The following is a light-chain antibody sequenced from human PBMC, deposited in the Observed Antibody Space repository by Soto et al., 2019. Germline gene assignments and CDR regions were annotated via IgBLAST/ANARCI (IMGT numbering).Light chain of an antibody. CDR3: QQYNNWPPWT. CDR1: RSISSN. Sequence: EIVMTQSPATLSVSPGERATLSCRASRSISSNLAWYQQKPGQPPRLLISGASIRATGIPARFSGSGSGTEFTLTISSLQSEDFAVYYCQQYNNWPPWTFGQGTKVEIK. V-gene: IGKV3-15*01. J-gene: IGKJ1*01. CDR2: GAS.